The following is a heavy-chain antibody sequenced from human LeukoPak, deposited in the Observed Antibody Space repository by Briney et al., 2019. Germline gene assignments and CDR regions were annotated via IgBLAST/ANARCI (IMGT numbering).Heavy chain of an antibody. V-gene: IGHV3-66*01. Sequence: GGSLRLSCAASGFTVSSNYMSWVRQAPGKGLEWVSVIYSGGSTYYADSVKGRFTISRDNAKNSLYLQMNSLRAEDTAVYYCARDNDSSSWYLNYWGQGTLVTVSS. CDR2: IYSGGST. J-gene: IGHJ4*02. CDR1: GFTVSSNY. CDR3: ARDNDSSSWYLNY. D-gene: IGHD6-13*01.